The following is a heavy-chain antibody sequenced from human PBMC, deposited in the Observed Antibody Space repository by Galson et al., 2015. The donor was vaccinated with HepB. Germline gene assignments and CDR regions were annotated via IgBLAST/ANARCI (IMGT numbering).Heavy chain of an antibody. J-gene: IGHJ6*03. CDR2: IKQDGSEK. V-gene: IGHV3-7*01. Sequence: SLRLSCAASGFTFSSYWMSWVRQAPGKGLEWVANIKQDGSEKYYVNSVKGRFTISRDNAKNALYLQMNSLRAEDTAVYYCARDSSSWYVGYYYYMDVWGKGTTVTVSS. CDR1: GFTFSSYW. CDR3: ARDSSSWYVGYYYYMDV. D-gene: IGHD6-13*01.